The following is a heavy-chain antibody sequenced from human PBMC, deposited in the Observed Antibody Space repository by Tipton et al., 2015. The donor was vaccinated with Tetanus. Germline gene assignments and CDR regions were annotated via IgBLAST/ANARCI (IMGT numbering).Heavy chain of an antibody. CDR3: ARGPTEMPGWFGP. D-gene: IGHD5-24*01. V-gene: IGHV4-59*01. J-gene: IGHJ5*02. CDR2: IYHSSGT. CDR1: GGSMRSYY. Sequence: LRLSCTVSGGSMRSYYWSWVRRSPGKGLEWIGQIYHSSGTSYNASLKSRVTISVDTSNNHFSLKLTSVTPADAAVYYCARGPTEMPGWFGPGGRGTLVPVS.